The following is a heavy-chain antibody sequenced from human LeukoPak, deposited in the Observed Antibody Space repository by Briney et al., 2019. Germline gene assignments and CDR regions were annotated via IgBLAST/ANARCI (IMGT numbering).Heavy chain of an antibody. CDR3: ARASTWVPGKDSSGYYYPYAFDI. V-gene: IGHV3-30*14. J-gene: IGHJ3*02. CDR1: IFTFSSSV. CDR2: ISYDGSDK. Sequence: QPGRSLRLSCAASIFTFSSSVMHWVRQAPGKGLEWVAAISYDGSDKYYADSVKGRFTTSRDNSKNTLYLQVNNLRGEDTAVYHCARASTWVPGKDSSGYYYPYAFDIWGQGTMVTVSS. D-gene: IGHD3-22*01.